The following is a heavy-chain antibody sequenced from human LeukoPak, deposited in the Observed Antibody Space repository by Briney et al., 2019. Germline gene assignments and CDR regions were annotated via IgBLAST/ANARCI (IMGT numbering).Heavy chain of an antibody. CDR1: GFTFSSYG. J-gene: IGHJ4*02. CDR2: IWYDGSNK. CDR3: ARDSRIRLRPNNGSPIDY. D-gene: IGHD3-10*01. V-gene: IGHV3-33*01. Sequence: GGSLRLSCAASGFTFSSYGMHWVRQAPGKGLEWVAVIWYDGSNKYYADSVKGRFTISRDNSKNTLYLQMNSLRAEDTAVYYCARDSRIRLRPNNGSPIDYWGQGTLVTVSS.